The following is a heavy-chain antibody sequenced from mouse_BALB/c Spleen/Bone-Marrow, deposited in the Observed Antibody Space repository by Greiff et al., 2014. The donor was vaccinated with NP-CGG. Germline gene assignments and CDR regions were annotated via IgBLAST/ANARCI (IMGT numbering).Heavy chain of an antibody. V-gene: IGHV1-55*01. J-gene: IGHJ3*01. CDR3: ARFSQLGLLAY. CDR1: GYNFTSYW. Sequence: QVQLKESGAELVKPGTSGKLSCKAFGYNFTSYWVKWGKLRPGQGLEGIGDIYPGSGSTNYNEKFKSKATLTVDTSSSTAYMQLSSLASEDSALYYCARFSQLGLLAYWGQGTLVTVSA. D-gene: IGHD3-1*01. CDR2: IYPGSGST.